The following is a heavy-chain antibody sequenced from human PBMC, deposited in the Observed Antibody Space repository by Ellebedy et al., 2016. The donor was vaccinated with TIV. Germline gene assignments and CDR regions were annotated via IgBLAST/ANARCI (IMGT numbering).Heavy chain of an antibody. CDR2: IRSKAYGGTT. Sequence: GGSLRLSCTASGFTFGDYAMSWFRQAPGKGLEWVGFIRSKAYGGTTEYAASVKGRFTISRDDSKSIAYLQMNSLKTEDTAVYYCTREGWSIAAAGTVDYWGQGTLVTVSS. V-gene: IGHV3-49*03. CDR1: GFTFGDYA. CDR3: TREGWSIAAAGTVDY. J-gene: IGHJ4*02. D-gene: IGHD6-13*01.